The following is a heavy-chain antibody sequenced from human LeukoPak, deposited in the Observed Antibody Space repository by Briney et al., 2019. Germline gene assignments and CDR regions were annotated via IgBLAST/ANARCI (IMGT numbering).Heavy chain of an antibody. CDR3: AKESGRHSSSWMFDP. CDR1: GLTLSSYG. D-gene: IGHD6-13*01. Sequence: PGGSLRLSCAVSGLTLSSYGTHWVRQAPSKGLEWVAVISDDGSNRCDANCVKGRFTISRDNSKNTLYLQMNSLRAEDTAVYYCAKESGRHSSSWMFDPWGQGTLVTVSS. CDR2: ISDDGSNR. V-gene: IGHV3-30*18. J-gene: IGHJ5*02.